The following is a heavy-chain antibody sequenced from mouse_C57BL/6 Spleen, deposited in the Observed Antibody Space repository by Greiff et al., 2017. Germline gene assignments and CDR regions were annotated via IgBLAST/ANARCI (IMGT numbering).Heavy chain of an antibody. V-gene: IGHV1-36*01. Sequence: EVKLVESGPVLVKPGPSVKISCKASGFTFTDYYMHWVKQSHGKSLEWIGLVYPYNGGTSYNQKFKGKATLTVDTSSSTAYMELNSLTSEDSAVYYCARVYGSSWYFDVWGTGTTVTVSS. J-gene: IGHJ1*03. CDR2: VYPYNGGT. CDR1: GFTFTDYY. CDR3: ARVYGSSWYFDV. D-gene: IGHD1-1*01.